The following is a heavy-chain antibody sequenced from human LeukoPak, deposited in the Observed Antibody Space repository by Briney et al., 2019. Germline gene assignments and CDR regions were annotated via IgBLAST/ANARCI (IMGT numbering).Heavy chain of an antibody. V-gene: IGHV3-7*03. CDR1: GFIFNGSW. CDR3: TTDTWYSAGH. J-gene: IGHJ4*02. Sequence: GGSLRLSCTASGFIFNGSWMAWIRQAPGKGLEWVDIIKKDGREKYYVDSMKGRFTISRDNAKNSLFLQMNSLRAEDTAIYYCTTDTWYSAGHWGQGTLVTVSS. CDR2: IKKDGREK. D-gene: IGHD2-15*01.